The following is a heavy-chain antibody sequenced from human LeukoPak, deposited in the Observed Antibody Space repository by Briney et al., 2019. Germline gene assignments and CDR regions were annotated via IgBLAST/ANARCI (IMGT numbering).Heavy chain of an antibody. J-gene: IGHJ6*02. V-gene: IGHV3-48*03. CDR2: ISSSGITI. Sequence: GGSLRLSCAAPGFTFNNYEMNWVRQAPGKGLECVSYISSSGITIYYADSVKGRFTISRDNAKNSLYLQMNSLRAEDTAVYFCARGGFWSGYYNYYGMDVWGQGTTVTVSS. CDR1: GFTFNNYE. D-gene: IGHD3-3*01. CDR3: ARGGFWSGYYNYYGMDV.